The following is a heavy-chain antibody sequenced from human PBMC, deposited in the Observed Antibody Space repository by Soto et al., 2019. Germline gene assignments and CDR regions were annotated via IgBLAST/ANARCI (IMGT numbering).Heavy chain of an antibody. D-gene: IGHD6-13*01. J-gene: IGHJ6*02. CDR3: AKDIIAAAGMMVGGYYGMDV. CDR1: GFTFSSYG. Sequence: PGGSLRLSCAASGFTFSSYGMHWVRQAPGKGLEWVAVISYDGSNKYYADSVKGRFTISRDNSKNTLYLQMNSLRAEDTAVYYCAKDIIAAAGMMVGGYYGMDVWGQGTTVTVSS. V-gene: IGHV3-30*18. CDR2: ISYDGSNK.